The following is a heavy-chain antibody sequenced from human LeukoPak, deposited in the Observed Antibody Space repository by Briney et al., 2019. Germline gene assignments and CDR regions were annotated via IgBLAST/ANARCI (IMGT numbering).Heavy chain of an antibody. V-gene: IGHV4-39*07. CDR3: ARVEFGCSGGSCYGDYYYGMDV. J-gene: IGHJ6*02. Sequence: SGTLSLTCTVSGGSISANVHYWGWIRQPPGKGLEWIGTIHYRGDTHYNPSLKSRVTISVDTSKNQFSLIMTSVSAADTAVYYCARVEFGCSGGSCYGDYYYGMDVWGQGTTVTVSS. CDR2: IHYRGDT. D-gene: IGHD2-15*01. CDR1: GGSISANVHY.